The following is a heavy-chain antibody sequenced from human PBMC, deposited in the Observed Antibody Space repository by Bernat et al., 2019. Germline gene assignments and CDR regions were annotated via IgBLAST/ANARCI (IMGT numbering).Heavy chain of an antibody. Sequence: QVQLVESGGGVVQPGRSLRLSCAASGFTFSSYGMHWVRQAPGKGLEWVAVISYDGSNKYYADSVKGRFTISRDNSKNTLYLQMNSLRAEDTAVYYCAKDGYGYYDSSGYYYDYWGQGTLVIVSS. CDR1: GFTFSSYG. D-gene: IGHD3-22*01. J-gene: IGHJ4*02. V-gene: IGHV3-30*18. CDR3: AKDGYGYYDSSGYYYDY. CDR2: ISYDGSNK.